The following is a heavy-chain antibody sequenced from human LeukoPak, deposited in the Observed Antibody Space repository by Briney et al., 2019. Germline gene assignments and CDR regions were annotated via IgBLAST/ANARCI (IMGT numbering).Heavy chain of an antibody. CDR1: GFTFSSYG. J-gene: IGHJ6*03. Sequence: SGRSLRLSCAASGFTFSSYGMHWVRQAPGKGLEWVAVIWYDGSNKYYADSVKGRFTISRDNSKNTLYLQMNSLRAEDTAVYYCAKHSIAVAGVYYYYMDVWGKGTTVTVSS. V-gene: IGHV3-33*06. D-gene: IGHD6-19*01. CDR2: IWYDGSNK. CDR3: AKHSIAVAGVYYYYMDV.